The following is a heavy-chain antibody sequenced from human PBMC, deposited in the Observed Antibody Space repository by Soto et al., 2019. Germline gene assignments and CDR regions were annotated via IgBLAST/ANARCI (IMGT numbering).Heavy chain of an antibody. CDR1: GFSVSSDY. D-gene: IGHD1-1*01. CDR3: ARARKWNDLDI. V-gene: IGHV3-53*02. Sequence: DVQLVETGGGLIQPGGSLRLSCAASGFSVSSDYMNWVRQDPVKGLEWISVIYSGGSTYYADSVRGRFTISRDNSENTLFLQMDSLRVEDTAVYYCARARKWNDLDIWGQGTMVNVSS. J-gene: IGHJ3*02. CDR2: IYSGGST.